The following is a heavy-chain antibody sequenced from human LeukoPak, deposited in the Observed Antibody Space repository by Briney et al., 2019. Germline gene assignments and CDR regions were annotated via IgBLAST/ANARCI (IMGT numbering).Heavy chain of an antibody. D-gene: IGHD2-21*02. CDR1: GFTFSTYW. CDR2: INQDASEI. V-gene: IGHV3-7*01. J-gene: IGHJ4*02. Sequence: GGSLRLSCAASGFTFSTYWMNWYRQAPGKGLEWVGNINQDASEINYVDSVRGRFTISRDNAKNSLHLQMNSLRAEDTAVYYCTTDRDNSDWQKRFDSWGQGTLVTVSS. CDR3: TTDRDNSDWQKRFDS.